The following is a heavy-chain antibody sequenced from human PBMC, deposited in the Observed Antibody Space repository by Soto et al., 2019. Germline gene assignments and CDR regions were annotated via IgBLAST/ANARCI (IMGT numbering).Heavy chain of an antibody. CDR3: AGDKGSSGFHFDY. CDR1: GGTFSSYT. V-gene: IGHV1-69*08. D-gene: IGHD3-22*01. CDR2: IIPILGIA. Sequence: QVQLVQSGAEVKKPGSSVKVSCKASGGTFSSYTISWVRQAPGQGLEWMGRIIPILGIANYAQKFQGRVTXNXDKXTSTAYMELSSLRSEDTAVYYCAGDKGSSGFHFDYWGQGTLVTVSS. J-gene: IGHJ4*02.